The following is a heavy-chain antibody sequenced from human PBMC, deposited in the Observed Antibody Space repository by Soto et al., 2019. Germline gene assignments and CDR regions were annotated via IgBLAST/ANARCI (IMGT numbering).Heavy chain of an antibody. J-gene: IGHJ6*02. V-gene: IGHV1-24*01. CDR1: GYTLTELS. Sequence: GASVKVSCKVSGYTLTELSVHWVRQAPGKGLEWMGGFDPEDAEIMYAQKFQGRVTMTEDTSTDTAYMELSSLRSEDTAVYYCAGITMIVVGAYGMDVWGQGTTVTVSS. CDR2: FDPEDAEI. D-gene: IGHD3-22*01. CDR3: AGITMIVVGAYGMDV.